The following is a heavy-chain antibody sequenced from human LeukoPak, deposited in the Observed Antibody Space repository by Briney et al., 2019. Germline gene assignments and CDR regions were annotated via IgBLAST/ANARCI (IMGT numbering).Heavy chain of an antibody. CDR3: AADPFDY. CDR2: IRSKANNYAT. V-gene: IGHV3-73*01. CDR1: GFTFSGST. J-gene: IGHJ4*02. Sequence: GGSLRLSCAASGFTFSGSTMHWVRQASGKGLEWVGRIRSKANNYATAYATSVKGRFTLSRDDSKNTAYLQMNSLRAEDTAVYYCAADPFDYWGQGTLVTVSS.